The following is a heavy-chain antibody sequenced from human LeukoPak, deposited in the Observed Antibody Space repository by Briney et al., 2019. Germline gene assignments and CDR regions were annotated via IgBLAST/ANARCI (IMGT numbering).Heavy chain of an antibody. CDR1: GDSFSGGDFY. D-gene: IGHD6-13*01. V-gene: IGHV4-30-4*01. CDR2: IYSSGST. J-gene: IGHJ5*02. Sequence: SETLSLTCTVSGDSFSGGDFYWSWIRQPPGKGLEWIGYIYSSGSTHYNPSLKSRVTISVDTSKNQFSLKLSSVTAADTAVYYCARDGSAGNNWFDPWGQGTPVTVSS. CDR3: ARDGSAGNNWFDP.